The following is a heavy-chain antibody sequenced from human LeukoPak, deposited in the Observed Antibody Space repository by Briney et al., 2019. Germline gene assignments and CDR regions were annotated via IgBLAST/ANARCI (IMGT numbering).Heavy chain of an antibody. J-gene: IGHJ4*02. CDR2: VGGDGRIT. Sequence: GGSLRLSCAASGFTFSTYTMNWVRQAPGEGLEWVSGVGGDGRITHYADSVKGRFTISRDNSKNTLYLQMSSLRAEDTAVYYCAKDRVPDGVWSFDYWGQGSLVIVSS. V-gene: IGHV3-23*01. D-gene: IGHD2-8*02. CDR1: GFTFSTYT. CDR3: AKDRVPDGVWSFDY.